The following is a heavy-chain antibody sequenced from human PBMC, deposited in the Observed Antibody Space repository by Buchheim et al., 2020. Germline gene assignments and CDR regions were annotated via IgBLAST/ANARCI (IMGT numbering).Heavy chain of an antibody. V-gene: IGHV4-30-4*01. CDR3: ARDPSNWFDP. CDR1: GGSISSGNYY. J-gene: IGHJ5*02. Sequence: QVQLQESGPGLVKPSQTLSLTCAVSGGSISSGNYYWTWIRQRPGEGLEWLGYSYDTGKIYYNPSPKSRISISLDTSKNQFSLKLTSVTAADTAVYYCARDPSNWFDPWGQGTL. CDR2: SYDTGKI. D-gene: IGHD2-8*01.